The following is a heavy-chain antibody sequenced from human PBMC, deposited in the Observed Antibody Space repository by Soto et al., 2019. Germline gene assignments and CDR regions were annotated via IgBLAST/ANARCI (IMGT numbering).Heavy chain of an antibody. Sequence: QVQLVQSGAEVKKPGSSVKVSCKASGGTFSSYAFNWVRQAPGQGLEWMGRIIPILGIGDYAQRFQGRVTITADKSASTGYMELSSLRSEDTAVYYCARNPRAVAAMHMDVWGKGTMVTVSS. CDR1: GGTFSSYA. J-gene: IGHJ6*03. V-gene: IGHV1-69*04. CDR3: ARNPRAVAAMHMDV. CDR2: IIPILGIG. D-gene: IGHD6-19*01.